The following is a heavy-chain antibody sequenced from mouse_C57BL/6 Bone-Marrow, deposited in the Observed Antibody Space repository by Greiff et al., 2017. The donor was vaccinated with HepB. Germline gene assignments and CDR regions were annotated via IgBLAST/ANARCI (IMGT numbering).Heavy chain of an antibody. CDR2: IDPSDSYT. D-gene: IGHD2-1*01. Sequence: QVQLQQPGAELVKPGASVKLSCKASGYTFTSYWMQWVKQRPGQGLEWIGEIDPSDSYTNYNQKFKGKATLTVDTSSSTAYMQLSSLTSEDSAVYYCARLRGNYDFDYGGQGTTLTVSS. V-gene: IGHV1-50*01. CDR3: ARLRGNYDFDY. CDR1: GYTFTSYW. J-gene: IGHJ2*01.